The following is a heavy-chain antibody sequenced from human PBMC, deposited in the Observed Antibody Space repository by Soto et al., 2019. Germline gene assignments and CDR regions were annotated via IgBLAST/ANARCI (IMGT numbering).Heavy chain of an antibody. Sequence: ASVKVSCKASGYTFTGYYMHWVRQAPGQGLEWMGRINPNSGGTNYAQKFQGWVTMTRDTSISTAYMELSRLRSDDTAVYYCARGYCSSTSCYTGVAGTINGMDVWGQGTTVTVSS. CDR2: INPNSGGT. CDR3: ARGYCSSTSCYTGVAGTINGMDV. J-gene: IGHJ6*02. V-gene: IGHV1-2*04. CDR1: GYTFTGYY. D-gene: IGHD2-2*02.